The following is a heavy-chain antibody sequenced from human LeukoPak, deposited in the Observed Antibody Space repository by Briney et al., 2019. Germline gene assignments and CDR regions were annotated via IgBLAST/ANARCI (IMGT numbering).Heavy chain of an antibody. CDR1: GYSFTSYW. J-gene: IGHJ6*03. CDR3: ARHPGGYSSSPGYYYMDV. V-gene: IGHV5-51*01. Sequence: GESLKISCKGSGYSFTSYWIGWVRQMPGKGLEWMWIIYPGDSDTRYSPSFQGQVTISADKSISTAYLQWSSLKASDTAMYYCARHPGGYSSSPGYYYMDVWGKGTTVTVSS. D-gene: IGHD6-6*01. CDR2: IYPGDSDT.